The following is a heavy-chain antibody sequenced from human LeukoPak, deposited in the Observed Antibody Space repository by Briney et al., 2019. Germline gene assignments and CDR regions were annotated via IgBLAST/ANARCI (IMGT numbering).Heavy chain of an antibody. D-gene: IGHD3-22*01. CDR1: GFTFSSYG. CDR3: AKELAYYYDSSGRGGAFDI. CDR2: ISGSGGST. V-gene: IGHV3-23*01. Sequence: QPGGTLRLSCAASGFTFSSYGMSWVRQAPGKGLEWVSAISGSGGSTYYADSVKGRFTISRDNSKNTLYLQMNSLRAEDTAVYYCAKELAYYYDSSGRGGAFDIWGQGTMVTVSS. J-gene: IGHJ3*02.